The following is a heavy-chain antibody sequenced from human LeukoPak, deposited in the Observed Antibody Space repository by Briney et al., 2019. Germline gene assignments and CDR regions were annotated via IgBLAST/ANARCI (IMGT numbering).Heavy chain of an antibody. J-gene: IGHJ3*02. D-gene: IGHD3-22*01. V-gene: IGHV4-59*01. CDR2: IYYSGSP. Sequence: KASETLSLTCTVSGGFISSYYWSWIRQPPGEGLGWIGYIYYSGSPNYNPSLKSRVTMSVDTSKNQFSLKLSSVTAADTAVYYCARDKDYFDSGGAFDIWGQGTMVTVSS. CDR1: GGFISSYY. CDR3: ARDKDYFDSGGAFDI.